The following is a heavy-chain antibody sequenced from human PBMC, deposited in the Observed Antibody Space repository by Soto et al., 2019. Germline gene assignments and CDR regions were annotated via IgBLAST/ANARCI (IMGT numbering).Heavy chain of an antibody. CDR2: IYHSGST. D-gene: IGHD2-2*01. CDR3: ARLVVPAAMASEVNWFDP. Sequence: SETLSLTCAVSGGSISSSNWWSWVRQPPGKGLEWIGEIYHSGSTNYNPSLKSRVTISVDKSKNQFSLKLSSVTAADTAVYYCARLVVPAAMASEVNWFDPWGQGTLVTVSS. CDR1: GGSISSSNW. V-gene: IGHV4-4*02. J-gene: IGHJ5*02.